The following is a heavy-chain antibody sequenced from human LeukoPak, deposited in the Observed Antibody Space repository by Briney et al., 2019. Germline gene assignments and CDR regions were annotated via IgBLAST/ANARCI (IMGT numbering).Heavy chain of an antibody. CDR3: ARHRKIAAPLDY. V-gene: IGHV4-39*01. Sequence: PSETLSLTCTVSGGSISSSSYYWGWVRQPPGKGVEWIGSIYYSGSTYYNPSLKSRVTISVDTSKNQFSLKLSSVTAADTAVYYCARHRKIAAPLDYWGQGTLVTVSS. J-gene: IGHJ4*02. CDR2: IYYSGST. CDR1: GGSISSSSYY. D-gene: IGHD6-13*01.